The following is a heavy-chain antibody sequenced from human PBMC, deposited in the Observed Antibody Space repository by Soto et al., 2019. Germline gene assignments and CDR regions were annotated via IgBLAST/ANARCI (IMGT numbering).Heavy chain of an antibody. J-gene: IGHJ5*02. CDR3: AKDITMVRGARPRFDP. Sequence: GGSLRLSCAASGFTFSSYAMSWVRQAPGKGLEWVSAISGSGGSTYYADSVKGRFTISRDNSKNTLYLQMNSLRAEDTAVYYCAKDITMVRGARPRFDPWGQGTLVTVSS. CDR2: ISGSGGST. D-gene: IGHD3-10*01. CDR1: GFTFSSYA. V-gene: IGHV3-23*01.